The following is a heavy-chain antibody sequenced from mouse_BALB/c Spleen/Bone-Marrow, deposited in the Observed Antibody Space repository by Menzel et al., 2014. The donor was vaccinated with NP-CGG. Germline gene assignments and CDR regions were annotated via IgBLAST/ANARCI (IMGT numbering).Heavy chain of an antibody. CDR1: GYVFTDFL. CDR2: INPGSGGT. CDR3: ARSRDYYDNNSFAY. D-gene: IGHD1-1*01. Sequence: VQLQQSGAELVRPGTSLKVSCQASGYVFTDFLLEWVKQRPGQGLEWVGVINPGSGGTNYNEKFKDKATLTADRSSSPTYMQLSSLTSDDSAVYFCARSRDYYDNNSFAYWGQGTLVTVSA. J-gene: IGHJ3*01. V-gene: IGHV1-54*03.